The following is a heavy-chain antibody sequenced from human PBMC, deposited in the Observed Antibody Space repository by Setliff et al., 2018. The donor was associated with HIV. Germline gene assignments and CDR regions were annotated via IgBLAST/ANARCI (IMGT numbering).Heavy chain of an antibody. Sequence: ASVKVSCKASGYTFTSYGISWVRQAPGQGLEWMGWISAYNGNTNYAQKPQGRVTMTTDTSTSTAYMELRSLRSDDTAVYYCASILYCSSTSCYYGMDVWGQGTTVTVSS. V-gene: IGHV1-18*01. CDR3: ASILYCSSTSCYYGMDV. CDR2: ISAYNGNT. D-gene: IGHD2-2*01. J-gene: IGHJ6*02. CDR1: GYTFTSYG.